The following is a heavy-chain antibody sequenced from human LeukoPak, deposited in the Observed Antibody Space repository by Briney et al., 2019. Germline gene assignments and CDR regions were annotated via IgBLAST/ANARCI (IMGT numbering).Heavy chain of an antibody. V-gene: IGHV4-34*01. CDR1: GGSFSGYY. Sequence: PSETLSLTCAVYGGSFSGYYWSWIRQPPGKGLEWIGEINHSGSTNYNPSLKSRVNISVDTSKNQFSLKLSSVTAADTAVYYCARDLGYCSSTSCYGLDPWGQGTLVTVSS. CDR3: ARDLGYCSSTSCYGLDP. J-gene: IGHJ5*02. CDR2: INHSGST. D-gene: IGHD2-2*01.